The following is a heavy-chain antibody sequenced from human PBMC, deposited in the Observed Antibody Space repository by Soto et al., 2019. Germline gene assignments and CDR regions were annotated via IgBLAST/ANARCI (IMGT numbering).Heavy chain of an antibody. CDR1: GGSISSYY. CDR2: IYYSGST. J-gene: IGHJ4*02. D-gene: IGHD7-27*01. Sequence: QVQLQESGPGLVKPSETLSLTCTVSGGSISSYYWSWIRQPPGKGLEWIGYIYYSGSTNYNPSLKSRVTISVDTSKNQFSLKLRSVTAADTAVFYCVRHYPGHPYFDYWGQGALVTVSS. V-gene: IGHV4-59*08. CDR3: VRHYPGHPYFDY.